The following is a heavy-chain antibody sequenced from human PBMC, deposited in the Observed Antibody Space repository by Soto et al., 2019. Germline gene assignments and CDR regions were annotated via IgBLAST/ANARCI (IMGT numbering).Heavy chain of an antibody. Sequence: SLSLSCAASGFTVSNNYMSCVRQAPGKGLEWVSVIYSGGSTYYADSVKGRFTFSRDNSKNMLYLQMNSLRVEDTAMYYCARVTYGDYIYNCGQNAQLTISS. CDR1: GFTVSNNY. D-gene: IGHD4-17*01. CDR2: IYSGGST. CDR3: ARVTYGDYIYN. J-gene: IGHJ4*01. V-gene: IGHV3-66*01.